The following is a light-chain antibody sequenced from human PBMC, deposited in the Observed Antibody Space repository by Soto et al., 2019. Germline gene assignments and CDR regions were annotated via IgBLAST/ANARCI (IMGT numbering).Light chain of an antibody. J-gene: IGKJ1*01. CDR3: LQYSSHSWT. Sequence: DIQLTQSPSFLSASVGDRVTITCRASRSINDWLALYQQKPGKAPELLIFDASNLKSGVSSRFSGSGSGTEFTLTISRLQPDDVATYYRLQYSSHSWTFGQGTKVDIK. V-gene: IGKV1-5*01. CDR1: RSINDW. CDR2: DAS.